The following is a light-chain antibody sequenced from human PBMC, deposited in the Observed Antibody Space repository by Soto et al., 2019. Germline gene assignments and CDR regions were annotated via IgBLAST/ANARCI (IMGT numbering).Light chain of an antibody. CDR2: EVI. V-gene: IGLV1-40*01. J-gene: IGLJ3*02. CDR1: RSNIGAGFD. CDR3: SSYTSLKTRV. Sequence: QSVLTQPPSVSGAPGQRVTISCTGTRSNIGAGFDVHWYQQLPGTAPKLIIFEVIYRPSGVSSRFSGSKSGNTASLTISDLQTDDEADYYCSSYTSLKTRVFGGGTKLTVL.